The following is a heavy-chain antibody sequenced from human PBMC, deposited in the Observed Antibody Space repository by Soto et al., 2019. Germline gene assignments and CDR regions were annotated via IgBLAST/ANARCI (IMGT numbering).Heavy chain of an antibody. CDR2: ISSGSTTI. CDR3: SRSLNS. V-gene: IGHV3-48*02. CDR1: GFTFSSSR. J-gene: IGHJ4*02. Sequence: PGGSLRLSCAASGFTFSSSRMNWVRRAPGKGLEWVSYISSGSTTIYYADSVKGRFTISRDNAKNSLYLEMNSLRDEDTAVYYCSRSLNSWGQGTRVTVSS.